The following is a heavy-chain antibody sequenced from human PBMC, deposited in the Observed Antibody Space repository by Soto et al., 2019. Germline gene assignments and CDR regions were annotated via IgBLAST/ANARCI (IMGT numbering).Heavy chain of an antibody. Sequence: QERLVESGGGVVQPGRSLRLSCEVSGFTFSDYAMHWVRQAPGKGLEWVALIWHAGLNEFYSDSVRGRFTISRDISNNTLDLQMNSLSPEDTAVYYCTKSRGDAYKWGVGLDKWGQRPLVTVSS. CDR3: TKSRGDAYKWGVGLDK. J-gene: IGHJ4*02. CDR2: IWHAGLNE. D-gene: IGHD3-10*01. CDR1: GFTFSDYA. V-gene: IGHV3-33*08.